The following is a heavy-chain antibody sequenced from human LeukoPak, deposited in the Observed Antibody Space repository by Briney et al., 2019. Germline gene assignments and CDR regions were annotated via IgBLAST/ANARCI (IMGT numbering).Heavy chain of an antibody. V-gene: IGHV1-18*04. D-gene: IGHD1-7*01. J-gene: IGHJ5*02. Sequence: ASVKVSCKASGYTFTGYYMHWVRQAPGQGLEWMGWISAYNGNTNYAQKLQGRVTMTTDTSTSTAYMELRSLRSDDTAVYYCARDTKITGTSLPYNWFDPWGQGTLVTVSS. CDR1: GYTFTGYY. CDR3: ARDTKITGTSLPYNWFDP. CDR2: ISAYNGNT.